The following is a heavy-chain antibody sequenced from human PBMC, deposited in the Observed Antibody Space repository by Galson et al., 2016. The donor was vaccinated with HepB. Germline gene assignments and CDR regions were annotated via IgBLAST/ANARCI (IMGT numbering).Heavy chain of an antibody. J-gene: IGHJ5*02. Sequence: ETLSLTCGVTGVPFSGYYWAWIRQAPGEGLHYIGDINSRGLTKYSASLQSRVTISVDTSRRQISLNMTRVTAADSAVYFCARDGFCADGVCKEGWFDLWGQGTQVIVSS. CDR3: ARDGFCADGVCKEGWFDL. CDR2: INSRGLT. V-gene: IGHV4-34*01. D-gene: IGHD3-3*01. CDR1: GVPFSGYY.